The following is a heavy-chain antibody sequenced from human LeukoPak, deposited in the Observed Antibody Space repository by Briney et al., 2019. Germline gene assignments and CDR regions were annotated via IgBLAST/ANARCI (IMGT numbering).Heavy chain of an antibody. CDR1: GGSISCSSYY. D-gene: IGHD2-15*01. J-gene: IGHJ4*02. CDR2: IYYSGST. V-gene: IGHV4-39*07. CDR3: AKDYCGDGSCYSFHVFDY. Sequence: SETLSLTCTVSGGSISCSSYYWGWIRQPPGKGLEWIGSIYYSGSTYYNPSLKSRVTISLDTSKNQFSLKVRSVTAADTAVYYCAKDYCGDGSCYSFHVFDYWGQGTLVTVSS.